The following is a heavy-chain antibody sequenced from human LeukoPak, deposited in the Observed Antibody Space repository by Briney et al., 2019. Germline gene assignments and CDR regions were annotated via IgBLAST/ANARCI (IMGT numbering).Heavy chain of an antibody. CDR1: GFTFSNYR. CDR3: ARDPTTSQGSDAFDI. Sequence: GGSLRLSCAASGFTFSNYRMGWVRQAPGKGLEWVANIKPDGSEKYYVDSAKGRFTISRDNAKNSLNLQMSSLRAEDTAVYYCARDPTTSQGSDAFDIWGQGTRVTVSS. V-gene: IGHV3-7*01. CDR2: IKPDGSEK. J-gene: IGHJ3*02. D-gene: IGHD1-1*01.